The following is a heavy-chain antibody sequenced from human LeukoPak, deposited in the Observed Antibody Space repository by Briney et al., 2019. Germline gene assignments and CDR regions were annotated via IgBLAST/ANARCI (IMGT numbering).Heavy chain of an antibody. Sequence: SETLSLTCTVSAGSISNYYWSWIRQPPGKGLEWIGYISYSGSTNYHPSLKSRVTISVDTSKNQFSLKLSSVTAADTAVYYCARLGPAAGTSFDYWGQGTLVTVSS. V-gene: IGHV4-59*08. D-gene: IGHD6-13*01. CDR3: ARLGPAAGTSFDY. J-gene: IGHJ4*02. CDR1: AGSISNYY. CDR2: ISYSGST.